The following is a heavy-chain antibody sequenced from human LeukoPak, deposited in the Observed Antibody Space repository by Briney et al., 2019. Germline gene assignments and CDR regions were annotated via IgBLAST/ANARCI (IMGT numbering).Heavy chain of an antibody. J-gene: IGHJ5*02. CDR2: IYTDGSRT. CDR1: GFTFSSYW. V-gene: IGHV3-74*01. D-gene: IGHD6-13*01. CDR3: ARESGIAAALDL. Sequence: GGSLRLSCAASGFTFSSYWMHWVRHAPGEGLVWVSRIYTDGSRTSYADSVKGRFTISRDNAKNTLYLQMNSLRAEDTPVYYCARESGIAAALDLWGQGTLVTVSS.